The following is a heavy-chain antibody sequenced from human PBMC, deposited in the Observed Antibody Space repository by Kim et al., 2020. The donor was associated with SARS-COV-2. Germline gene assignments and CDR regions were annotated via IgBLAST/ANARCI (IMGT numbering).Heavy chain of an antibody. Sequence: SETLSLTCAVYGGSFSGYYWSWIRQPPGKGLEWIGEINHSGSTNYNPSLKSRVTISVDTSKNQFSLKLSSVTAADTAVYYCARLSITMVRGVITPFDYWGQGTLATVSS. CDR1: GGSFSGYY. J-gene: IGHJ4*02. V-gene: IGHV4-34*01. CDR3: ARLSITMVRGVITPFDY. CDR2: INHSGST. D-gene: IGHD3-10*01.